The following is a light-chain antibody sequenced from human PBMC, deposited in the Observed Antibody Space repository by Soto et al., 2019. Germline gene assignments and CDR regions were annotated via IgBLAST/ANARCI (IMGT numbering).Light chain of an antibody. Sequence: EIVLTQSPGTLSLSPGERATLFCRASQTVTNNYIAWYQQKPGQPPRLLIDDASRRASGIPDRFSGSGSGTDFTLTISRLEPEDFAVYYCQQCATSPLPFGQGTKVDIK. V-gene: IGKV3-20*01. CDR2: DAS. CDR1: QTVTNNY. J-gene: IGKJ1*01. CDR3: QQCATSPLP.